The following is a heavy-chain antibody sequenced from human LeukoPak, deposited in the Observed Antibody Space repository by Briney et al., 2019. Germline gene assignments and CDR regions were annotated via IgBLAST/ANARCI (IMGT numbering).Heavy chain of an antibody. CDR2: IYTSGST. J-gene: IGHJ3*02. CDR3: ARVSYYDSSGSAFDI. Sequence: SETLSLTCTVSGGSISSYYWSWIRQPAGKGLEWIGRIYTSGSTNYNPSLKSRVTMSVDTSKTQFSLNLSSVTAADTAVYYCARVSYYDSSGSAFDIWGQGTMVTVSS. D-gene: IGHD3-22*01. V-gene: IGHV4-4*07. CDR1: GGSISSYY.